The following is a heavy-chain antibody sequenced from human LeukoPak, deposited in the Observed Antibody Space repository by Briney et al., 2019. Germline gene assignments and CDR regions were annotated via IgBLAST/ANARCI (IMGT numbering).Heavy chain of an antibody. CDR1: GFTLSSYE. D-gene: IGHD6-13*01. Sequence: GGSLRLSCAATGFTLSSYEMNWLRLAPGKGLEWISYISRTGNSIYYADSVKGRFTISRDSAKNSLYLQMNSLRAEDTAVYYCARGPYSSNWYVDYWGQGTLVTVAS. V-gene: IGHV3-48*03. J-gene: IGHJ4*02. CDR2: ISRTGNSI. CDR3: ARGPYSSNWYVDY.